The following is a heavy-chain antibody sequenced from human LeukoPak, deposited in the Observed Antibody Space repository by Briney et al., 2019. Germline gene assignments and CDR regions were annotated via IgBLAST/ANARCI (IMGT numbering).Heavy chain of an antibody. CDR3: ARGRGKGMVRGPRGWFDP. CDR1: GYTFTSYG. D-gene: IGHD3-10*01. CDR2: ISTYNGNT. Sequence: ASVKVSCKASGYTFTSYGISWVRQAPGQGLEWMGWISTYNGNTNYAQKFQGRVTMTRNTSISTAYMELSSLRSEDTAVYYCARGRGKGMVRGPRGWFDPWGQGTLVTVSS. V-gene: IGHV1-18*01. J-gene: IGHJ5*02.